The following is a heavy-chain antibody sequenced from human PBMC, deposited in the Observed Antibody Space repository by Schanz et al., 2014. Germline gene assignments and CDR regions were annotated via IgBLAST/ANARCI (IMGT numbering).Heavy chain of an antibody. Sequence: CAASGFTFSIYTMTWVRQAPGKGLEWVSSISPDGGSSYITDSEKGRFTISKDSSKETVYLQMSRVRGEDTAVYYCARDLHDYADFRRSVQRPNRYLDVWGGGYLVNVS. J-gene: IGHJ2*01. CDR2: ISPDGGSS. D-gene: IGHD4-17*01. CDR1: GFTFSIYT. CDR3: ARDLHDYADFRRSVQRPNRYLDV. V-gene: IGHV3-23*01.